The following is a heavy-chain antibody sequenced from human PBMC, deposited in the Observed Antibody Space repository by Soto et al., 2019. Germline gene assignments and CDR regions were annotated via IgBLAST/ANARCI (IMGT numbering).Heavy chain of an antibody. CDR3: ARAARIAAAGHHGMDV. CDR1: GFTFSSYD. Sequence: GGSLRLSCAASGFTFSSYDMHWVRQATGKGLEWVSAIGTAGDTYYPGSVKGRFTISRENAKNSLYLQMNSLRAGDTAVYYCARAARIAAAGHHGMDVWGQGTTVTVSS. CDR2: IGTAGDT. V-gene: IGHV3-13*01. D-gene: IGHD6-13*01. J-gene: IGHJ6*02.